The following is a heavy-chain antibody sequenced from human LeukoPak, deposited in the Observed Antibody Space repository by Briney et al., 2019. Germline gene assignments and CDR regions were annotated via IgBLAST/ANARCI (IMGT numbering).Heavy chain of an antibody. Sequence: GGSLRLSCATSGFTFSSYDMHWVRQAPGKGLEWVAYIRNDGTTKDYADSVKGRFTISRDNPKNTLYLQLNSPRGEDTAVYCCATTVFTTTWYFDYWGQGNLVTVSS. V-gene: IGHV3-30*02. CDR2: IRNDGTTK. J-gene: IGHJ4*02. D-gene: IGHD3-9*01. CDR1: GFTFSSYD. CDR3: ATTVFTTTWYFDY.